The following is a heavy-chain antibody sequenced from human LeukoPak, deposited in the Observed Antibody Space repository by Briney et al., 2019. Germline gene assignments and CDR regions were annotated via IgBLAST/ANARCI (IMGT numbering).Heavy chain of an antibody. V-gene: IGHV3-21*01. D-gene: IGHD2-2*01. CDR1: GFTFSSYS. J-gene: IGHJ3*02. CDR3: AHSTYCSSTSCYYDAFDI. Sequence: GGSLRLSCAASGFTFSSYSMNWVRQAPGKGLEWVSYISSSSSYIYYADSVKGRFTISRDNAKNSLYLQMNSLRAEDTAVYYCAHSTYCSSTSCYYDAFDIWGQGTMVTVSS. CDR2: ISSSSSYI.